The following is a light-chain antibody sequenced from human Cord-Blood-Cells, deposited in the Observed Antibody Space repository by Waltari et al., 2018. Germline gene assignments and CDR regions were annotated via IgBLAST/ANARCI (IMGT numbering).Light chain of an antibody. J-gene: IGKJ2*01. Sequence: EIVLTQSPGTLSLSPGESATIHCRASQSVSSSYLAWYQQKPGQAPRLLIYGASSRATCTPDRFSGSGSGTDFTLTISRLEPEDFAVYYCQQYGSSPPYTFGQGTKLEIK. V-gene: IGKV3-20*01. CDR3: QQYGSSPPYT. CDR2: GAS. CDR1: QSVSSSY.